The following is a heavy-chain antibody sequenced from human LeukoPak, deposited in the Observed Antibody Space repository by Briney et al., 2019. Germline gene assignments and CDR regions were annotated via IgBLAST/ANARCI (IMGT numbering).Heavy chain of an antibody. CDR3: TRDPRHLDY. J-gene: IGHJ4*02. Sequence: GGSLRLSCAVSGFTFSDSYMTWLRQAPGKGLESLSYISPSGTDISYADSVKGRFTISRDNAKNSLYLQMNNLRADVTAVYYCTRDPRHLDYWGQGTLVTVSS. CDR1: GFTFSDSY. CDR2: ISPSGTDI. V-gene: IGHV3-11*01.